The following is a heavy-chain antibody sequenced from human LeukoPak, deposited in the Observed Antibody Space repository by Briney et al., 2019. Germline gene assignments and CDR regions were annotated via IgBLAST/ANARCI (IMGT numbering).Heavy chain of an antibody. Sequence: PGGSLRLSCAASGFTFDDYAMHWVRQAPGKGLEWVSGISWNSGSIGYADSVKGRFTISRDNAKNSLYLQMNSLRAEDTALYYCTKDWHYDSSAFDYWGQGTLVTVSS. V-gene: IGHV3-9*01. CDR1: GFTFDDYA. CDR2: ISWNSGSI. D-gene: IGHD3-22*01. J-gene: IGHJ4*02. CDR3: TKDWHYDSSAFDY.